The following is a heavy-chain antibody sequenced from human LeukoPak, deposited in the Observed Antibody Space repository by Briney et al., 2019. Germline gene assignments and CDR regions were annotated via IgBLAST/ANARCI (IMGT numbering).Heavy chain of an antibody. J-gene: IGHJ4*02. CDR2: IYYSGST. Sequence: AETLSLTCTVAGGSISSYYWSWIRQPPGKGLEWIGSIYYSGSTNYNPSLKSRVTISVDTSKNQFSLKLSSVTAADTAVYYCARDGYYFDYWGQGTLVTVSS. D-gene: IGHD5-12*01. CDR3: ARDGYYFDY. CDR1: GGSISSYY. V-gene: IGHV4-59*01.